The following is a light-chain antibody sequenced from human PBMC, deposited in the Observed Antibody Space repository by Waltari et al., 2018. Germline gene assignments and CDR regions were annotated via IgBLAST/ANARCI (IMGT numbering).Light chain of an antibody. J-gene: IGLJ3*02. CDR3: TSYTRSSTWV. Sequence: QSALTQPASVSGSPGQSVTISCTGSSSDVGFYNHVSWDQQHPGKVPKRMIYKVPNRPPGVSTRFSGSKSGDTASLTISGLQAEDEADYYCTSYTRSSTWVFGGGTKLTVL. CDR2: KVP. V-gene: IGLV2-14*01. CDR1: SSDVGFYNH.